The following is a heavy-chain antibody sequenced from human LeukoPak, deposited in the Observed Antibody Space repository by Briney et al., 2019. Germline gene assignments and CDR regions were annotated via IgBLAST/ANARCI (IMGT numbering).Heavy chain of an antibody. J-gene: IGHJ6*03. CDR1: GGSLSGYY. D-gene: IGHD3-9*01. V-gene: IGHV4-34*01. CDR3: ARGHILTGYYYYYYMDV. Sequence: SETLSLTCAVYGGSLSGYYWSWIRQPPGKGLEGIGEINHSGSTNYNPSLKSRVTISVDTSKNQFSLKLSSVTAADTAVYYCARGHILTGYYYYYYMDVWGKGTTVTVSS. CDR2: INHSGST.